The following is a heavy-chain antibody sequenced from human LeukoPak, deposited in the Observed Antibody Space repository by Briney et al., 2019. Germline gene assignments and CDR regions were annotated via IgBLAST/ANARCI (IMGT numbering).Heavy chain of an antibody. CDR2: ISYDGSIE. V-gene: IGHV3-30*04. J-gene: IGHJ4*02. CDR3: ARDRGHFDY. D-gene: IGHD3-10*01. Sequence: GGSLRLSCAASGFTFSSYAMHWVRQAPGKGLEWVAVISYDGSIEYYADSVKGRFTISRDNAKNSLYLQINSLRAEDTAVYYCARDRGHFDYWGQGTLVTVSS. CDR1: GFTFSSYA.